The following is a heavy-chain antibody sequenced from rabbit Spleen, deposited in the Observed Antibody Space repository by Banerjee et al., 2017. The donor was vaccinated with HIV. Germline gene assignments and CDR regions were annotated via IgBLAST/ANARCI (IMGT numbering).Heavy chain of an antibody. CDR1: RFYFNSGG. CDR2: IYPGFGST. V-gene: IGHV1S47*01. Sequence: QEHLVESGGGLVQPGGSLPLSCTASRFYFNSGGVGWVRQAPGKGLEWIGYIYPGFGSTYYATWVNGRFTISSHNAQNTVDLQMNSLTAADTAAYFWVRDTWHFKLWGPGTLVTVS. CDR3: VRDTWHFKL. J-gene: IGHJ4*01. D-gene: IGHD3-1*01.